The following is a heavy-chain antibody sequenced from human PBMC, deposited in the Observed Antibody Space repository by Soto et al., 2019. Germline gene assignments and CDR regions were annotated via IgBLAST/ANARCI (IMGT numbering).Heavy chain of an antibody. D-gene: IGHD6-19*01. CDR3: ARGLEEGAGGYYYYYYMDV. CDR1: GGSISSYY. J-gene: IGHJ6*03. Sequence: SETLSLTCTVSGGSISSYYWSWIRQPPGKGLEWIGYIYYSGSTNYNPSLKSRVTISVDTSKNQFSLKLSSVTAADTAVYYCARGLEEGAGGYYYYYYMDVWGKGTTVTVSS. V-gene: IGHV4-59*01. CDR2: IYYSGST.